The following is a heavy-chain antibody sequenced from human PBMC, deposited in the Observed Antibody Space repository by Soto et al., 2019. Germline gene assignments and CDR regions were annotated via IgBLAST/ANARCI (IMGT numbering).Heavy chain of an antibody. CDR1: GDSISISSYH. CDR3: ASTRLVATSVWY. J-gene: IGHJ4*02. V-gene: IGHV4-39*01. Sequence: TSETLSLTCSVSGDSISISSYHWGWIRQPPGKGLEWIGTISYSGNTYYKSSLKSRVTISVDTSKNQFSLKLSSVTAADTAVYYCASTRLVATSVWYWGQGTLVTVSS. D-gene: IGHD5-12*01. CDR2: ISYSGNT.